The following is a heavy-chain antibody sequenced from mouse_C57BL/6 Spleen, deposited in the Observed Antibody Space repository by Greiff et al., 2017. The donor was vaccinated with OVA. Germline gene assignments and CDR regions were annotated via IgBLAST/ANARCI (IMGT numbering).Heavy chain of an antibody. CDR2: ISYDGSN. CDR3: ARDHLYYGSHYAMDY. D-gene: IGHD1-1*01. CDR1: GYSITSGYY. J-gene: IGHJ4*01. V-gene: IGHV3-6*01. Sequence: EVQLQESGPGLVKPSQSLSLTCSVTGYSITSGYYWNWIRQFPGNKLEWMGYISYDGSNNYNPSLKNRISITRDTSKNQFFLKLNSVTTEDTATYYCARDHLYYGSHYAMDYWGQGTSVTVSS.